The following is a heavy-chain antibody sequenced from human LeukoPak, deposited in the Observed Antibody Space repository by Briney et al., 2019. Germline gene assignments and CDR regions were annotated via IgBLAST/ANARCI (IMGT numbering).Heavy chain of an antibody. CDR3: ARDEILTGYYGTKYYLDY. Sequence: GGSLRLSCAASGFTVSTKYMSWVRQAPGKGLEWVSLFYSGGSTYYADSVKGRFTISRDNSKSTLYLQMNNLRADDTAVYYCARDEILTGYYGTKYYLDYWGQGTLVTVSS. CDR2: FYSGGST. D-gene: IGHD3-9*01. V-gene: IGHV3-66*01. J-gene: IGHJ4*02. CDR1: GFTVSTKY.